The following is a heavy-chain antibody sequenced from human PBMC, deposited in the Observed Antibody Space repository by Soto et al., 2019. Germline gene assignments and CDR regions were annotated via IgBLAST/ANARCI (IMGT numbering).Heavy chain of an antibody. CDR2: IYPGDSDT. V-gene: IGHV5-51*01. J-gene: IGHJ6*02. Sequence: GESLKISCKGSGYSFTSYWIGWVRQMPGKGLEWMGIIYPGDSDTRYSPSFQGQVTISADKSISTAYLQWSSLKALDTAMYYCARFRRGGYNYRSYYYYGMDVWGQGTTVTVSS. D-gene: IGHD5-12*01. CDR1: GYSFTSYW. CDR3: ARFRRGGYNYRSYYYYGMDV.